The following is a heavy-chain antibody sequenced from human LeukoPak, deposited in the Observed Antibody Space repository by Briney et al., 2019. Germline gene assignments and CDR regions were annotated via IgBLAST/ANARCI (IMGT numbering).Heavy chain of an antibody. J-gene: IGHJ4*02. CDR3: AKEYSSSGYFDY. CDR1: GFTFSTYA. D-gene: IGHD6-13*01. Sequence: GGSLGLSCTASGFTFSTYAISWARQAPGKGLEWVSAISGSGGKTYYTDSVKGRFTITRDNSKNTLYLQMNSLRAEDTAVYYCAKEYSSSGYFDYWGQGTLVTVSS. V-gene: IGHV3-23*01. CDR2: ISGSGGKT.